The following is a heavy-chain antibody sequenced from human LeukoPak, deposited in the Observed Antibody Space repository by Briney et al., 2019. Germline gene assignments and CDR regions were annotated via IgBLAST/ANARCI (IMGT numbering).Heavy chain of an antibody. CDR1: GYSFSSNW. V-gene: IGHV5-51*01. CDR3: ARLSPGVGATAEY. CDR2: IYPSDSDT. D-gene: IGHD1-26*01. Sequence: GESLKISCKGSGYSFSSNWIGWVRQMPGKGLEWMGIIYPSDSDTRYNPSFQGQVTISADRSIPTTSLQWRSLKASDTATYYCARLSPGVGATAEYWRQATLVTVSS. J-gene: IGHJ4*02.